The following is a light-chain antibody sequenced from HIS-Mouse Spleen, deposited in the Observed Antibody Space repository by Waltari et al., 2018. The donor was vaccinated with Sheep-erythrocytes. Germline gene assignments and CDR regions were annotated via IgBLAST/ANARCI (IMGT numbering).Light chain of an antibody. CDR3: QQSYSTPYT. CDR2: AAS. Sequence: AIQMTQSPSSLSASVGDRVTITCRASPGIRNDLGWYQQKPGKPPKLLIYAASRLQSGVPSRFSGSGSGTDFTLTISSLQPEDFATYYCQQSYSTPYTFGQGTKLEIK. V-gene: IGKV1-6*01. CDR1: PGIRND. J-gene: IGKJ2*01.